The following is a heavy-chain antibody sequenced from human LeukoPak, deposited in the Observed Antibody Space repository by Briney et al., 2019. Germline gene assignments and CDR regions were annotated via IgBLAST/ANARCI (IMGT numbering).Heavy chain of an antibody. Sequence: ASVKVSCKASGYTFTSYDINWVRQATGQGLEWMGWMNPNSGNTGYAQKFQGRVTMTRNTSISTAYMELSSLRSEDTAVYYCARGRFAELLFDIWGQGTLVTVSS. V-gene: IGHV1-8*01. CDR2: MNPNSGNT. D-gene: IGHD3-10*01. CDR1: GYTFTSYD. CDR3: ARGRFAELLFDI. J-gene: IGHJ4*02.